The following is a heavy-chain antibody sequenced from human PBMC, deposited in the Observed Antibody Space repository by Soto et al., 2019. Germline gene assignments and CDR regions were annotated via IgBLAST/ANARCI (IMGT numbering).Heavy chain of an antibody. J-gene: IGHJ6*02. CDR2: IWYDGSNK. CDR3: ARDRNADTAMVQYYYGMDV. Sequence: QVQLVESGGGVVQPGRSLRLSCAASGFTFSSYGMHWVRQAPGKGLEWVAVIWYDGSNKYYADSVKGRFTISRDNSKNTLYLQMNSLRAEDTAVYYCARDRNADTAMVQYYYGMDVWGQGTTVTVSS. CDR1: GFTFSSYG. D-gene: IGHD5-18*01. V-gene: IGHV3-33*01.